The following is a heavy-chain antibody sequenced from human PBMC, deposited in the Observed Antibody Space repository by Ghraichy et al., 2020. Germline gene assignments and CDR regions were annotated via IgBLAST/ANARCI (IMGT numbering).Heavy chain of an antibody. CDR3: ARLTTGTTTGAFDI. CDR1: GGSISSSSYY. CDR2: IYYSGRT. J-gene: IGHJ3*02. D-gene: IGHD1-1*01. Sequence: SETLSLICTVSGGSISSSSYYWGWIRQPPGKGPEWIGTIYYSGRTYYNLSLKSRVTISVDTSKNQFSLKLSSVTAADTAVFYCARLTTGTTTGAFDIWGQGTMVTVSS. V-gene: IGHV4-39*01.